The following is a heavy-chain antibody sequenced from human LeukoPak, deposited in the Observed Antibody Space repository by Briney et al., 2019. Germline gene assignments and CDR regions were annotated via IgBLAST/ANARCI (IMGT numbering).Heavy chain of an antibody. CDR1: GFTFSSYA. D-gene: IGHD2-15*01. J-gene: IGHJ4*02. V-gene: IGHV3-30*04. CDR3: ARDSVAPSVHYYFDY. Sequence: PGGSLRLPCAASGFTFSSYAMRWVRQAPGKGLEWVAVISSDGSNKYYADSVKGRFTISRDNSKNTLYLQVNSLRAEDTAVYYCARDSVAPSVHYYFDYWGQGTLVTVSS. CDR2: ISSDGSNK.